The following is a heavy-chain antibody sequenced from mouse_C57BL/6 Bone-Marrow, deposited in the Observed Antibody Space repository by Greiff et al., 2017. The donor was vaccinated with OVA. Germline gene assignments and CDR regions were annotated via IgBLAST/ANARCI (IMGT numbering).Heavy chain of an antibody. Sequence: QVQLKESGAELAKPGASVKLSCKASGYTFTSYWMHWVKQRPGQGLEWIGYINPSSGYTKYNQKFKDKATLTADKSSSTAYMQLSSLTYEDSAGYYCANSPYFDYWGQGTTLTVSS. J-gene: IGHJ2*01. CDR3: ANSPYFDY. V-gene: IGHV1-7*01. CDR2: INPSSGYT. CDR1: GYTFTSYW.